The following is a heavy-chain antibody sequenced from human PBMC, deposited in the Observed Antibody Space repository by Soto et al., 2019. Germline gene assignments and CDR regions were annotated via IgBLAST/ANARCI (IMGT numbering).Heavy chain of an antibody. CDR1: GRSFTGYY. Sequence: QLQLHQSGAGLLKPSETLSLTCDVSGRSFTGYYWAWIRQPPGKGLEWIGEINHSGFTNYNPSLTGRVTISLDTSRSQFSLKLDSLTAADTAFYFCARGHGRFAHWGQGTLVTVSS. J-gene: IGHJ4*02. CDR3: ARGHGRFAH. V-gene: IGHV4-34*01. CDR2: INHSGFT.